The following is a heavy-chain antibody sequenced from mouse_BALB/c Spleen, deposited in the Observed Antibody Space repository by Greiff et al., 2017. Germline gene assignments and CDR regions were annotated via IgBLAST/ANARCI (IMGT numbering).Heavy chain of an antibody. D-gene: IGHD1-1*01. CDR1: GYTFTSYW. CDR3: ARIYYYGSSYDY. CDR2: IFPGTGTT. J-gene: IGHJ2*01. V-gene: IGHV1S132*01. Sequence: QVQLQQSGAELVKPGASVKLSCKTSGYTFTSYWIQWVKQRPGQGLGWIGEIFPGTGTTYYNEKFKGKATLTIDTSSSTAYMQLSSLTSEDSAVYFCARIYYYGSSYDYWGQGTTLTVSS.